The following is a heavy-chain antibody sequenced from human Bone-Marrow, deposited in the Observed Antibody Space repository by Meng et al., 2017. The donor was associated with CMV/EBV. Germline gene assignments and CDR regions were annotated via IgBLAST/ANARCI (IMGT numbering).Heavy chain of an antibody. CDR3: ARVYADSNGMDV. J-gene: IGHJ6*02. CDR2: IKQDGSEK. Sequence: GESLKISCAASGFTFNKYAMSWVRQAPGKGLEWVANIKQDGSEKYYVDSVKGRFTISRDNAKNSLYLQMNSLRAEDTAVYYCARVYADSNGMDVWGQGTTVTVSS. V-gene: IGHV3-7*01. CDR1: GFTFNKYA. D-gene: IGHD4-17*01.